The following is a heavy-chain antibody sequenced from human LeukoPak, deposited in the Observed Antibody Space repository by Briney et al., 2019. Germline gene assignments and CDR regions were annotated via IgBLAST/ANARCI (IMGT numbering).Heavy chain of an antibody. D-gene: IGHD6-19*01. CDR2: ISYSGST. V-gene: IGHV4-59*08. CDR1: GGSLSGYY. CDR3: ARHGWYYFDY. Sequence: SETLSLTCAVNGGSLSGYYWSWIRQPPGKGLEWIGYISYSGSTTYNPSLKSRVTISVDTSKNQFSLRLSSVTAADTAVYYCARHGWYYFDYWGQGTLVTVSS. J-gene: IGHJ4*02.